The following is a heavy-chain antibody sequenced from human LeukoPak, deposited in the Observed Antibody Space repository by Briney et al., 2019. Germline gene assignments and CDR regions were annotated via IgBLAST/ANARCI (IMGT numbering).Heavy chain of an antibody. V-gene: IGHV3-21*04. D-gene: IGHD4-17*01. CDR2: TTSSSSYI. J-gene: IGHJ6*02. Sequence: KTGGSLRLSCTASAFTFSTYSMNWVRQAPGKGLEWVSSTTSSSSYIYYADSVKGRFTISRDNAQNSLYLQMNSLRADDTAVYYCARGTTDYIGMDVWGQGTTVTVSS. CDR3: ARGTTDYIGMDV. CDR1: AFTFSTYS.